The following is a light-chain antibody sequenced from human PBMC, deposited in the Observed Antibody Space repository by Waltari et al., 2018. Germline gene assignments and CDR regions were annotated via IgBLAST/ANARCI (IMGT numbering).Light chain of an antibody. CDR2: EVS. V-gene: IGLV2-14*01. CDR3: ASYTTSDTIV. J-gene: IGLJ1*01. CDR1: SRDVGNYNY. Sequence: QSALTQPASLSGSPGQSITISCTGTSRDVGNYNYVSWYQHPPGKVPKVIIYEVSNRPAGISSRFSGSKAGNTASLTISGLQADDEADYYCASYTTSDTIVFGTGTGVTVL.